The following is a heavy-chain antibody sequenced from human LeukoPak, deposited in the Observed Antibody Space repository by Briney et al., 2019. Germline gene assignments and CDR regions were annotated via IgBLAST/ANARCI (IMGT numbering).Heavy chain of an antibody. J-gene: IGHJ4*02. Sequence: GASVKVSCKASGYTFTGYYMHWVRQAPGQGLEWMGWINPNSGGTNYAQKFQGRVTMTRDTSISTAYMELSRLRSDDTAVYYCARVGYCSGGSRYFPHDYWGQGTLVTVSS. CDR3: ARVGYCSGGSRYFPHDY. V-gene: IGHV1-2*02. CDR1: GYTFTGYY. D-gene: IGHD2-15*01. CDR2: INPNSGGT.